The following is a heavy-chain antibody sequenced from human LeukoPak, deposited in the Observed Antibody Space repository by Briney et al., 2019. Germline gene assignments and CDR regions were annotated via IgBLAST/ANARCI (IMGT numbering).Heavy chain of an antibody. CDR2: IDYSSSYR. CDR1: GFTFISNY. D-gene: IGHD6-19*01. Sequence: PGGSLSLSGAASGFTFISNYMSWARPVPGKGLEWVSSIDYSSSYRYYADSVKGRFTISRDNTKNSLYLQMNSLRAEDTAVYYCARDYVGWSRDYWGQGTLVTVSS. J-gene: IGHJ4*02. V-gene: IGHV3-21*01. CDR3: ARDYVGWSRDY.